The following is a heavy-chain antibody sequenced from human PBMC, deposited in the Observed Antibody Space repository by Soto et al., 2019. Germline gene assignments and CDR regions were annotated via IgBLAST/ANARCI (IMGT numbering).Heavy chain of an antibody. Sequence: GGSLRLSCAASGFTFSSYGMHWVRQAPGKGLEWVAVISYDGSNKYYADSVKGRFTISRDNSKNTLYLQMNSLRAEDTAVYYCAKDTLAVAGPKSHYYGMDVWGQGTTVTVSS. CDR1: GFTFSSYG. CDR3: AKDTLAVAGPKSHYYGMDV. V-gene: IGHV3-30*18. CDR2: ISYDGSNK. D-gene: IGHD6-19*01. J-gene: IGHJ6*02.